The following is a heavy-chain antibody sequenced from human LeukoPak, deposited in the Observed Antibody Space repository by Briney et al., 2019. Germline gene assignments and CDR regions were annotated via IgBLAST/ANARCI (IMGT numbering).Heavy chain of an antibody. CDR3: AKFHDSYYYDSSGYNY. Sequence: GGSLRLSCAASGFTFSSYAMGWVRQAPGKGLEWVSAISGSGGSTYYADTVKGRFTISRDNSKNTLYLQMNSLRAEDTAVYYCAKFHDSYYYDSSGYNYWGQGTLVTVSS. CDR2: ISGSGGST. V-gene: IGHV3-23*01. CDR1: GFTFSSYA. D-gene: IGHD3-22*01. J-gene: IGHJ4*02.